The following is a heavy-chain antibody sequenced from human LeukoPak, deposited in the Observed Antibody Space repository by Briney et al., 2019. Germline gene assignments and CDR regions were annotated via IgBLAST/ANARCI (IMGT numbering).Heavy chain of an antibody. CDR1: GVTFSSYW. Sequence: GGSLRLSSAASGVTFSSYWMHWVRQAPGKGLVWVSRSNSDGSSTSYADSVKGRFTISRDNAKNTLYLQMNSLRAEDTAVYYCARDLDSSGYYDYDAFDIWGQGTMVTVSS. V-gene: IGHV3-74*01. CDR2: SNSDGSST. J-gene: IGHJ3*02. CDR3: ARDLDSSGYYDYDAFDI. D-gene: IGHD3-22*01.